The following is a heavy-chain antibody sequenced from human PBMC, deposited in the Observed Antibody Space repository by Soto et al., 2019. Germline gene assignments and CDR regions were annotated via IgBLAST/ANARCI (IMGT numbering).Heavy chain of an antibody. D-gene: IGHD1-26*01. CDR3: AKGEWELLPPYFDY. CDR1: GFTVSTKY. J-gene: IGHJ4*02. Sequence: PGGSLRLSCAASGFTVSTKYMSWVRQAPGKGLEWVSAISGSGGSTYYADSVKGRFTISRDNSKNTLYLQMNSLRAEDTAVYYCAKGEWELLPPYFDYWGQGTLVTVSS. V-gene: IGHV3-23*01. CDR2: ISGSGGST.